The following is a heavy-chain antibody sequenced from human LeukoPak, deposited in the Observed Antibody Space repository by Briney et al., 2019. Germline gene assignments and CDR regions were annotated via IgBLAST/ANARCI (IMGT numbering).Heavy chain of an antibody. CDR2: MYYSGNT. CDR3: ARGGNRFGGFYFDY. J-gene: IGHJ4*02. Sequence: PSETLSLTCTVSGGHVSSSNYYWGWIRQSPGKGLEWIGSMYYSGNTYHNPSLKSRVTISVDTSKNHFSLRLSSVTAADTAVYYCARGGNRFGGFYFDYWGQGSLVTVSS. CDR1: GGHVSSSNYY. D-gene: IGHD3-10*01. V-gene: IGHV4-39*07.